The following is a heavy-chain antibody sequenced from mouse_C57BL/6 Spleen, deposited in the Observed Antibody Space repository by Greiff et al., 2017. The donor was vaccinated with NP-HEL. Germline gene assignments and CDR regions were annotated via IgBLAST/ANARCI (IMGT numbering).Heavy chain of an antibody. CDR2: IHPSDSDT. V-gene: IGHV1-74*01. J-gene: IGHJ3*01. D-gene: IGHD2-1*01. Sequence: QVQLQQPGAELVKPGASVKVSCKASGYTFTSYWMHWVKQRPGQGLEWIGRIHPSDSDTNYNQKFKGKATLTVDKSSSTAYMQRSSLTSEDSAVCSCAYYGNSAWFAYWGQGTLVTVSA. CDR3: AYYGNSAWFAY. CDR1: GYTFTSYW.